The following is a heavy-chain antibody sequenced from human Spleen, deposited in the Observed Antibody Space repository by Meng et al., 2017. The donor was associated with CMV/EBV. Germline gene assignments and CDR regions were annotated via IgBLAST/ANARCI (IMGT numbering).Heavy chain of an antibody. V-gene: IGHV3-48*03. J-gene: IGHJ6*02. D-gene: IGHD5-18*01. Sequence: GESLKISCAASGFTFSSYEMNWVRQAPGKGLEWVSYISSSGSTIYYADSVKGRFTISRDNAKNSLYLQMNSLRAEDTAVYYCAREDKLWTDCYYYGMDVWGQGTTVTVSS. CDR3: AREDKLWTDCYYYGMDV. CDR1: GFTFSSYE. CDR2: ISSSGSTI.